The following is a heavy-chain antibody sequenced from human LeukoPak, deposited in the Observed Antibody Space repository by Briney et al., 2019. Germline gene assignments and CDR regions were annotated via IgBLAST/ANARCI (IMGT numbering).Heavy chain of an antibody. D-gene: IGHD1-1*01. J-gene: IGHJ3*02. CDR3: ARDPSQTGTLPSDI. Sequence: GGSLRLSCAASGFTFSSCGMHWVRQAPGKGLEWVAVIWYDGSNKYYADSVKGRFTISRDNSKNTLYLQMNSLRAEDTAVYYCARDPSQTGTLPSDIWGQGTMVTVSS. V-gene: IGHV3-33*01. CDR1: GFTFSSCG. CDR2: IWYDGSNK.